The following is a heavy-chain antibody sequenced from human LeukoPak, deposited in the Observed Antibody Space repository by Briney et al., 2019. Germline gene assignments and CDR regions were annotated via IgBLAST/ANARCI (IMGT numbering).Heavy chain of an antibody. CDR1: GYTFINND. CDR3: ARSHTQKEFCGGGRCYPTVWWFDP. J-gene: IGHJ5*02. CDR2: IDPKNGNR. D-gene: IGHD2-15*01. V-gene: IGHV1-8*01. Sequence: GASVKVSCKTSGYTFINNDINWVRQAPGQGPECMAWIDPKNGNRGYAQNFQGRVTMTTDISINTAYLELSSLRSEDTAVYYCARSHTQKEFCGGGRCYPTVWWFDPWGQGTLVTVSS.